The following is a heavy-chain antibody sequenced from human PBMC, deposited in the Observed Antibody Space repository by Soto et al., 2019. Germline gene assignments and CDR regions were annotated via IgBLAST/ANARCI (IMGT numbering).Heavy chain of an antibody. J-gene: IGHJ4*02. Sequence: EVQLVESGGGLVKPGGSLRLSCAASGFTFSGAWMSWVRQAPGKGLEWVGRIKSKTGGGTTDYAAPVKGRFSISRDDSQNTVFLQMNSLETEDSAVYYCTTVVTPTCTFVPYWGQGTLVTVSS. D-gene: IGHD2-8*01. V-gene: IGHV3-15*01. CDR2: IKSKTGGGTT. CDR1: GFTFSGAW. CDR3: TTVVTPTCTFVPY.